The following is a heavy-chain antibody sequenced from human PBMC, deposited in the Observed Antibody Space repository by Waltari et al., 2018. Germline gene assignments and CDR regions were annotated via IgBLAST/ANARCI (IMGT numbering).Heavy chain of an antibody. CDR1: GASISSGNNY. Sequence: QVQLQESGPRLVKPSQTLSLTCTVSGASISSGNNYWAWIRQRPGQGLEWIGYIYRSGSTYYNPSLKNRIIMTVDTSQNQFSLNLNSVTAADTAVYFCAREDLVGGDFFDYWGQGTLVTVSS. J-gene: IGHJ4*02. V-gene: IGHV4-30-4*08. CDR2: IYRSGST. CDR3: AREDLVGGDFFDY. D-gene: IGHD2-21*01.